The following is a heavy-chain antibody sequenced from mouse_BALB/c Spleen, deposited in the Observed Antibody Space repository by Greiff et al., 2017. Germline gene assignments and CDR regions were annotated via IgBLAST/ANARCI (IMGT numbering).Heavy chain of an antibody. V-gene: IGHV5-9-1*01. J-gene: IGHJ1*01. Sequence: EVMLVESGGGLVKPGGSLKLSCAASGFTFSSYAMSWVRQNPEKRLEWVATISSGGSYTYYPDSVKGRFTISRDNAKNTLYLQMSSLRSEDTAMYYCARDGNYGLYFDVWGAGTTVTVSS. CDR1: GFTFSSYA. D-gene: IGHD2-1*01. CDR3: ARDGNYGLYFDV. CDR2: ISSGGSYT.